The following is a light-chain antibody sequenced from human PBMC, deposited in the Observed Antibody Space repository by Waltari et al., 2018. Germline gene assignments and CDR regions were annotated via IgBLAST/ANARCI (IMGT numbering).Light chain of an antibody. CDR3: AAWDDTLSGHSV. CDR1: NPHLGATS. CDR2: GND. Sequence: QSVLTQPPSASGTPGQRVTISCSGSNPHLGATSVYWYRQFPGTYPKLLIYGNDKRPSGVPDRFSVSKSGSSASLVISGLRSEDEADYYCAAWDDTLSGHSVFGTGTKVTVL. V-gene: IGLV1-47*01. J-gene: IGLJ1*01.